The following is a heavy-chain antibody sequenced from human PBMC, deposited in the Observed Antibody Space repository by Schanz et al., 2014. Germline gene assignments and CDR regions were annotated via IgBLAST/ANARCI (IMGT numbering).Heavy chain of an antibody. CDR3: VSQTGSPNY. CDR1: GFPFSDYF. D-gene: IGHD6-13*01. Sequence: QVQLVDSGGGLVKPGGSLRLSCTASGFPFSDYFMAWIRQPPGRGLEWVSYIGNGGVTISYADSLKGRFTISRDNAKNSLYLLMNSLRAEDTAVYFCVSQTGSPNYWGQGTLVTVSS. CDR2: IGNGGVTI. J-gene: IGHJ4*02. V-gene: IGHV3-11*04.